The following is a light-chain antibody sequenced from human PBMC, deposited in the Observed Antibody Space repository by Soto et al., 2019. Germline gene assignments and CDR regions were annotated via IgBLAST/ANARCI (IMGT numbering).Light chain of an antibody. CDR2: DFS. J-gene: IGLJ1*01. Sequence: QSALAQPASVSGSPGQSITISCTGTSTDVGRYNYVSWYQQHPGKAPKLMVYDFSNRPSWVSNRFSGSKSGIKASLTISGLQAEDEADYYCTSYTSDSTYVFGTGTKVTVL. CDR1: STDVGRYNY. CDR3: TSYTSDSTYV. V-gene: IGLV2-14*01.